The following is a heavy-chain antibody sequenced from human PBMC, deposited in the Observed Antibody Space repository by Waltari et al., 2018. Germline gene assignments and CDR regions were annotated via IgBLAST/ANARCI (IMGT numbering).Heavy chain of an antibody. CDR3: ARQYGDYYYYYYMDV. D-gene: IGHD3-10*01. Sequence: QVQLVQSGAEVKKPGASVKVSCNASGYTSTSYDINWVRPAPGQGLEWMGWMNPNSGNTGYAQKFQGRVTITRNTSISTAYMELSSLRSEDTAVYYCARQYGDYYYYYYMDVWGKGTTVTVSS. J-gene: IGHJ6*03. CDR2: MNPNSGNT. CDR1: GYTSTSYD. V-gene: IGHV1-8*03.